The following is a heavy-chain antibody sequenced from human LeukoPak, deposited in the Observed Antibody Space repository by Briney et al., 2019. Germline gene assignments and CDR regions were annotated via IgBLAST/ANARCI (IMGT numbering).Heavy chain of an antibody. J-gene: IGHJ4*02. CDR1: GFTFSSYE. V-gene: IGHV3-48*03. D-gene: IGHD1-1*01. Sequence: QPGGSLRLSCAASGFTFSSYEMNWVRRAPGKGLEWVSYISSSGSTIYYADSVKGRFTISRDNAKNSLYLQMNSLRAEDTAVYYCARDSNYRLSDYWGQGTLVTVSS. CDR2: ISSSGSTI. CDR3: ARDSNYRLSDY.